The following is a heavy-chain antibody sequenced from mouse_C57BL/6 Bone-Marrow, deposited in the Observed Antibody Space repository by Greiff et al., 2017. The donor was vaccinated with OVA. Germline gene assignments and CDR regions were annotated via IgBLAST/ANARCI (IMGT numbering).Heavy chain of an antibody. CDR3: TRHRLLRPKGGYYFDY. V-gene: IGHV14-4*01. CDR2: IDPENGDT. CDR1: GFNIKDDY. J-gene: IGHJ2*01. Sequence: EVQLQQSGAELVRPGASVKLSCTASGFNIKDDYMHWVKQRPEQGLEWIGWIDPENGDTEYASKFQGKATITADTSSNTAYLQLSSLTSEDTAVYYCTRHRLLRPKGGYYFDYWGQGTTLTVSS. D-gene: IGHD1-2*01.